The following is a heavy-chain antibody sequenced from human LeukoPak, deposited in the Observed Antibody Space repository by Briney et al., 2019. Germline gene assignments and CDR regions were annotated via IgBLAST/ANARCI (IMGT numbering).Heavy chain of an antibody. V-gene: IGHV1-69*13. CDR2: IIPIFGTA. D-gene: IGHD3-9*01. Sequence: SVKVSCKASGYTFTSYAISWMRQAPGQGLEWMGGIIPIFGTANYAQKFQGRVTITADESTSTAYMELSSLRSEDTAVYYCARRLVITGGFDYWGQGTLVTVSS. CDR3: ARRLVITGGFDY. J-gene: IGHJ4*02. CDR1: GYTFTSYA.